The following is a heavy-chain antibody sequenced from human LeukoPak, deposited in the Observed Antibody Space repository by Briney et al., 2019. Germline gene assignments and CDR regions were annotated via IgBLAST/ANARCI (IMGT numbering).Heavy chain of an antibody. J-gene: IGHJ4*02. Sequence: SVKVSCKASGGTCSSYAISWVRQAPGQGLEWMGGIIPIFGTANYAQKFQGRVTITADESTSTAYMELSSLRSEDTAVYYCARARDMITFGGVILNWGQGTLVTVSS. V-gene: IGHV1-69*13. CDR3: ARARDMITFGGVILN. CDR1: GGTCSSYA. D-gene: IGHD3-16*02. CDR2: IIPIFGTA.